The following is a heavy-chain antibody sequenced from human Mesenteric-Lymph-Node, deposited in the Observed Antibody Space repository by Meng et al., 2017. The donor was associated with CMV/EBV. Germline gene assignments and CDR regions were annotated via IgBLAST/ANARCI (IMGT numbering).Heavy chain of an antibody. Sequence: GGSLRLSCQGSGYSFTHYWIAWVRQMPGKGLEWMGIIYPGDSDTRFSPSVQGHVTISADRSSSSAHLQLSSLKASDTAIYYCARSNSTGGYLDHWGQGTLVTVSS. CDR3: ARSNSTGGYLDH. CDR2: IYPGDSDT. D-gene: IGHD7-27*01. CDR1: GYSFTHYW. V-gene: IGHV5-51*01. J-gene: IGHJ4*02.